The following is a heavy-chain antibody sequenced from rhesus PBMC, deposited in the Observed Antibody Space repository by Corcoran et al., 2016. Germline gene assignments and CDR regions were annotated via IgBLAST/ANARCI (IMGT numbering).Heavy chain of an antibody. CDR3: ASGLAYYFDY. V-gene: IGHV4-169*02. CDR1: GGSISSSH. CDR2: IYGSGSST. Sequence: QLQLQESGPGLVKPSETLSVTCAVSGGSISSSHWSWIRQAHGKGLEWIGYIYGSGSSTNYNPSLKSRVTLSVDTSKNQLSLKLSSVTAADTAVYYCASGLAYYFDYWGQGVLVTVSS. D-gene: IGHD6-31*01. J-gene: IGHJ4*01.